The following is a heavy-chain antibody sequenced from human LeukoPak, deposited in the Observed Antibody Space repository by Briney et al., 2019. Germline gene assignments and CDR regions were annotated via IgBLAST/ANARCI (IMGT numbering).Heavy chain of an antibody. V-gene: IGHV3-23*01. D-gene: IGHD6-19*01. Sequence: GGALRLSCAASGFTFSSYAMSWVRQAPGKGLEWVSAIRDSGSSTHYADSVKGRFTISRDNSKNTLYLQMNSLRAEDTAVYYCAKGLVPDYWGQGTLVTVSS. J-gene: IGHJ4*02. CDR3: AKGLVPDY. CDR1: GFTFSSYA. CDR2: IRDSGSST.